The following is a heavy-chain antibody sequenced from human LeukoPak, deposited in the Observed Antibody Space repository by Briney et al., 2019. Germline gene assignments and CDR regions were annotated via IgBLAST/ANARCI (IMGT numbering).Heavy chain of an antibody. Sequence: SETLSLTCAVYGVSLRGYYWSWIRQSPEKGLEWIGEISHEGDSIYNPSLKSRLTLSVDMSKNQFSLKSRSVTAADTAVYYCARGRNYVSDYYFDVWGKGTTVIVSS. CDR1: GVSLRGYY. CDR2: ISHEGDS. V-gene: IGHV4-34*01. CDR3: ARGRNYVSDYYFDV. J-gene: IGHJ6*03. D-gene: IGHD1-7*01.